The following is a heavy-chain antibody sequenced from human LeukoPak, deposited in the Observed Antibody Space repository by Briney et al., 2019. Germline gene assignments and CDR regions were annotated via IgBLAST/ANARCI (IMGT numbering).Heavy chain of an antibody. CDR3: ARADFIDAGPYLIGP. D-gene: IGHD3-3*01. Sequence: ASVKVSCKASGYSFTGYYIHWVRQAPGQGLEWMGWINPKSGRTSSARKFQGRVTMTRDPSITTAYMDMARLTSDDTAIYFCARADFIDAGPYLIGPWGQGSLVTVSS. V-gene: IGHV1-2*02. CDR2: INPKSGRT. CDR1: GYSFTGYY. J-gene: IGHJ5*02.